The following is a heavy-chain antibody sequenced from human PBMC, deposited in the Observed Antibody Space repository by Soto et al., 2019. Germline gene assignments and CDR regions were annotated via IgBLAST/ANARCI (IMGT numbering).Heavy chain of an antibody. D-gene: IGHD5-12*01. V-gene: IGHV1-69*01. CDR3: ARRGYSGYDSHYYGMDV. CDR1: GGTFSSYA. J-gene: IGHJ6*02. Sequence: QVQLVQSGAEVKKPGSSVKVSCKASGGTFSSYAISWVRQAPGRGLEWMGGIIPIFGTANYAQKFQGRVTITADESTSTAYMELSSLRSEDTAVYYCARRGYSGYDSHYYGMDVWGQGTTVTVSS. CDR2: IIPIFGTA.